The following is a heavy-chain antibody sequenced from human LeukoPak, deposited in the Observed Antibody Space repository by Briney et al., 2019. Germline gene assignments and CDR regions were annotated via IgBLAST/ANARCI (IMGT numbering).Heavy chain of an antibody. CDR1: GFAFDEHV. D-gene: IGHD2-15*01. V-gene: IGHV3-20*04. Sequence: GGSLRLSCTASGFAFDEHVMSWVPQVPGKGLECVSGINWNGGSTGYADPLRGRFTISRDNAKNSLYLQMDRLRAEDTALYYCARAPIASPFYFDYWGQGTLVTVSS. J-gene: IGHJ4*02. CDR2: INWNGGST. CDR3: ARAPIASPFYFDY.